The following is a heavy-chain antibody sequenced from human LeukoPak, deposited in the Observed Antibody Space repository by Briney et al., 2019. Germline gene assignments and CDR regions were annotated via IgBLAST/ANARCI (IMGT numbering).Heavy chain of an antibody. CDR3: ARDGKINYFDY. CDR1: GFTFSSYA. CDR2: ISYDGSNK. Sequence: GGSLRLSCAASGFTFSSYAMHWVRQAPGKGLEWVAVISYDGSNKYYADSVKGRFTISRDNSKNTLYLRMNSLRAEDTAVYYCARDGKINYFDYWGQGTLVTVSS. V-gene: IGHV3-30-3*01. J-gene: IGHJ4*02. D-gene: IGHD1-26*01.